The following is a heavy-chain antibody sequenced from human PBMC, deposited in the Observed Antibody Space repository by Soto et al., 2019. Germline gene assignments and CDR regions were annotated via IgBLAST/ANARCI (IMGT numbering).Heavy chain of an antibody. D-gene: IGHD3-22*01. J-gene: IGHJ4*02. Sequence: QVQLVQSGAEVKKPGSSVKVSCKASGDTFSSYAINWVRQAPGQGLEWMGGIIPMFGTANYAQTFKGRVTITGGGSTSTVYMELSSLRSEGTAVYYCARVGPAHYYDSSGYYSPLDYWGQGTLVTVSS. CDR3: ARVGPAHYYDSSGYYSPLDY. CDR1: GDTFSSYA. V-gene: IGHV1-69*01. CDR2: IIPMFGTA.